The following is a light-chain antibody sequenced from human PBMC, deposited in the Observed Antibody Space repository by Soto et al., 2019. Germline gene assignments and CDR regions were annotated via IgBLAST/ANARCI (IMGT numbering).Light chain of an antibody. J-gene: IGKJ1*01. CDR1: QSVSTY. Sequence: EIVLTQSPATLSLSPGQRATLSCRASQSVSTYLAWYQQKPGQAPRLLIYDASTRATGIPARFSGSGSGTVFSLTISSLEPEDFAVYYCQQRSNWPPTWTFGQVNKVEIK. V-gene: IGKV3-11*01. CDR3: QQRSNWPPTWT. CDR2: DAS.